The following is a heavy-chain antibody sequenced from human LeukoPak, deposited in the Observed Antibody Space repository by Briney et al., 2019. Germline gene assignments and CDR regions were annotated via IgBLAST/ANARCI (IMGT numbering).Heavy chain of an antibody. CDR3: ARDADGDSDFGY. CDR1: RYAFISYY. CDR2: INPSGGST. Sequence: GASVQVSCKASRYAFISYYIHWVRQAPGKGLEWMGKINPSGGSTTYAQKFQGRVTMTRDTSTSTVYMELSSLRSEDTAVYYCARDADGDSDFGYWGQGTLVTVSS. D-gene: IGHD5-24*01. J-gene: IGHJ4*02. V-gene: IGHV1-46*01.